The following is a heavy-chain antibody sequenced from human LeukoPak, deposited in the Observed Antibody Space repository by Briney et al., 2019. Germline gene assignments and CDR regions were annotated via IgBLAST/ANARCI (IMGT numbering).Heavy chain of an antibody. CDR1: GYTFTGYY. V-gene: IGHV1-2*06. D-gene: IGHD5-18*01. CDR3: ARELGEYSYGPLTY. Sequence: ASVKVSCKASGYTFTGYYVHWVRQAPRQGLEWMGRINPNSGGTNYAQKFQGRVTMTRDTSISTAYMELSRLRSDDTAVYYCARELGEYSYGPLTYWGQGTLVTVSS. CDR2: INPNSGGT. J-gene: IGHJ4*02.